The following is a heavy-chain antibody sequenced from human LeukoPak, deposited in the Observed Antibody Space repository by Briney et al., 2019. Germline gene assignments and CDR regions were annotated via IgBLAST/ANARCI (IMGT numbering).Heavy chain of an antibody. D-gene: IGHD6-19*01. J-gene: IGHJ4*02. V-gene: IGHV4-4*09. CDR1: GGSISSYY. CDR2: IYTSGST. CDR3: ARHSGYSSGWRQVDY. Sequence: PSETLSLTCTVSGGSISSYYWSWIRQPPGKGLEWIGYIYTSGSTNYNPSLKSRVTISVDTSKNQFSLKLSSVTAADTAVYYCARHSGYSSGWRQVDYWGQGTLVTVSS.